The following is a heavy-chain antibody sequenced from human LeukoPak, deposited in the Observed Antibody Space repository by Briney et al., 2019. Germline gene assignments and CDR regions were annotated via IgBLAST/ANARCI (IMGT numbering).Heavy chain of an antibody. J-gene: IGHJ3*02. CDR3: ARKLWGPQDAFDI. Sequence: SVKVSCKASGYTFTSYGISWVRQAPGQGLEWMGGIIPIFGTANYAQKFQGRVTNTADKSTSTAYMELSSLRCEDTAVYYCARKLWGPQDAFDIWGQGTMVTVSS. CDR1: GYTFTSYG. CDR2: IIPIFGTA. V-gene: IGHV1-69*06. D-gene: IGHD5-18*01.